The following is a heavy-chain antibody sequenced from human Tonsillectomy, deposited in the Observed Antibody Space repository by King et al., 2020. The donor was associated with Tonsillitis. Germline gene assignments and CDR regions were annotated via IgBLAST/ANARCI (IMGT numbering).Heavy chain of an antibody. D-gene: IGHD2-21*02. CDR1: VGPITSGDSS. Sequence: QVQLQESGPGLVNPSQTLSLTCTVSVGPITSGDSSWGWIRQPPGKGLGWIGYIFSIGGTYYNPPPKIRVTISVDTSKNQFSLTLSSVTAADTAVYYCATIVVVTAIIGPFDYWGRGTLVTVSS. V-gene: IGHV4-30-4*01. J-gene: IGHJ4*02. CDR3: ATIVVVTAIIGPFDY. CDR2: IFSIGGT.